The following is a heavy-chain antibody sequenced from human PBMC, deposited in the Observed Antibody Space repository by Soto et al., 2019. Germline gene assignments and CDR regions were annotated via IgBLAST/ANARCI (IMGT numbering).Heavy chain of an antibody. CDR1: GYTFTSYY. Sequence: ASVKVSCKASGYTFTSYYMHWVRQAPGQGLEWMGIINPSGGSTNYAQKLQGRVTMTTDTSTSTVYMELRSPRSDDTAVYYCARVWVGTTFAYYYGMDVWGQGTTVTVSS. CDR3: ARVWVGTTFAYYYGMDV. D-gene: IGHD1-26*01. V-gene: IGHV1-46*01. J-gene: IGHJ6*02. CDR2: INPSGGST.